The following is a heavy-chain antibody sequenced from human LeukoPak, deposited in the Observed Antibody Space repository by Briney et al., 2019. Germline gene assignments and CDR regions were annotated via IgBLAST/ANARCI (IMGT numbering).Heavy chain of an antibody. V-gene: IGHV4-4*08. J-gene: IGHJ4*02. CDR3: VREGYDSSGYYLDS. CDR1: GGSISGYY. D-gene: IGHD3-22*01. Sequence: PSETLSLTCTVSGGSISGYYWSWFRQPPGKGLEWFGWIHSSGSTEDNPSLKSRVTMSIDTSKNQFSLKLYSVTAADTAVYYCVREGYDSSGYYLDSWGQGTLVTVSS. CDR2: IHSSGST.